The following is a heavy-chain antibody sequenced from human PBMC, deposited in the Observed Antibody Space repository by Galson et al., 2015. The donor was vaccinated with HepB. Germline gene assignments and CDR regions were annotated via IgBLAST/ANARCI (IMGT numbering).Heavy chain of an antibody. CDR3: ARRGYNWNDGDYYYYMDV. V-gene: IGHV1-46*01. D-gene: IGHD1-1*01. Sequence: SVKVSCKASGYTFTSYYMHWVRQAPGQGLEWMGIINPSGGSTSYAQKFQGRVTMTRDTSTSTVYMELSSLRSEDTAVYYCARRGYNWNDGDYYYYMDVWGKGTTVTVSS. CDR2: INPSGGST. J-gene: IGHJ6*03. CDR1: GYTFTSYY.